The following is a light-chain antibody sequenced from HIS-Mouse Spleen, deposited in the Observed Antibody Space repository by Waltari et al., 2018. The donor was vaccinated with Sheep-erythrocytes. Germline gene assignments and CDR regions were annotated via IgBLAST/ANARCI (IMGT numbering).Light chain of an antibody. Sequence: QSALTQPASVSGSPGQSITISCTGTSSDVGGYNYVSWYQQHPGKAPKLMLYDVRNRPSGVSNRFSGSKSGNTASLTISGLQAEDEADYYCSSYTSSSILYVFGTGTKVTVL. J-gene: IGLJ1*01. CDR2: DVR. CDR3: SSYTSSSILYV. V-gene: IGLV2-14*03. CDR1: SSDVGGYNY.